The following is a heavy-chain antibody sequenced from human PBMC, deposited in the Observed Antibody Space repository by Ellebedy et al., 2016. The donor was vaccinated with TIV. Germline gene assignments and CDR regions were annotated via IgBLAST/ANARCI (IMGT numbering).Heavy chain of an antibody. CDR2: ISGGGDST. CDR3: AKDRGSGWYENWFDP. V-gene: IGHV3-23*01. J-gene: IGHJ5*02. CDR1: GFTFSSFA. Sequence: GESLKISFAVSGFTFSSFAMNWLRQVPGKGLEWVSGISGGGDSTNYADSVKGRFTISRDNSKNTLYLQMDSLRAEDTALYYCAKDRGSGWYENWFDPWGQGTLVIVSS. D-gene: IGHD6-19*01.